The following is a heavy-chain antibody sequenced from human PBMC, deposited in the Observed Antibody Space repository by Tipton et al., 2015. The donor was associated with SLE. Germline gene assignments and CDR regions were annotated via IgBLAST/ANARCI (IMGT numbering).Heavy chain of an antibody. CDR1: GGSFSGYY. V-gene: IGHV4-34*01. Sequence: TLSITCAVYGGSFSGYYWSWIRQPPGKGLEWIGEINHSGSTNYNPSLKSRVTISVDTSKSQFSLQLSSVTAADTAVYYCARRWGSSRSYVDVWGKGTTVTVSS. D-gene: IGHD6-13*01. CDR2: INHSGST. J-gene: IGHJ6*04. CDR3: ARRWGSSRSYVDV.